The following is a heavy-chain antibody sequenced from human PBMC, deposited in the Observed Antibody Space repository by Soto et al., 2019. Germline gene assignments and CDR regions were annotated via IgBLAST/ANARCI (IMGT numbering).Heavy chain of an antibody. CDR3: VRIRYQLPSSVLWLDP. Sequence: PSETLSLTCAVYGGFLSESYWTWIRQPPGKGLEWIGEIDHVGGTNYNPSLKSRVTTSVDTSQNQFSLRLISVTAADTAMYFCVRIRYQLPSSVLWLDPWGQGTPVTVS. CDR1: GGFLSESY. J-gene: IGHJ5*02. CDR2: IDHVGGT. D-gene: IGHD3-16*01. V-gene: IGHV4-34*01.